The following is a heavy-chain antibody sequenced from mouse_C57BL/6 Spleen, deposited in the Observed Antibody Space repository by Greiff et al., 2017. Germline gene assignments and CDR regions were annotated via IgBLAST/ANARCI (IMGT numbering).Heavy chain of an antibody. Sequence: EVQLVESGGGLVKPGGSLKLSCAASGFTFSSYAMSWVRQTPEKRLEWVATISDGGSYTYYPDNVKGRFTISRDNAKNNLYLQMSHLKSEDTAMYYCARDGLRGFDYWGQGTTLTVSS. V-gene: IGHV5-4*01. CDR3: ARDGLRGFDY. CDR2: ISDGGSYT. CDR1: GFTFSSYA. D-gene: IGHD1-1*01. J-gene: IGHJ2*01.